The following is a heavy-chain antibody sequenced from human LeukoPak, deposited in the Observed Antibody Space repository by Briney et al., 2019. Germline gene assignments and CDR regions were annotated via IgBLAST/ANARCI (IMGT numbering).Heavy chain of an antibody. Sequence: PGGSLRLSCAASGYTFSSYWLSWVSQARGKGLEWVANIKQDGSEKYYVDSVKGQFTISRDNAKNSLYLQMNSLRAEDTAVYYCARDLRDSFDYWGQGTLFTVSS. V-gene: IGHV3-7*01. D-gene: IGHD3-16*01. CDR1: GYTFSSYW. CDR2: IKQDGSEK. CDR3: ARDLRDSFDY. J-gene: IGHJ4*02.